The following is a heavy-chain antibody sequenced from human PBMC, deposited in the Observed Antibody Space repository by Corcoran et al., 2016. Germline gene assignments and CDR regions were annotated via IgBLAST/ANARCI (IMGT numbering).Heavy chain of an antibody. D-gene: IGHD3-3*01. CDR2: IIPIFGTA. Sequence: QVQLVQSGAEVKKPGSSVKVSCKASGGTFSSYAISWVRQAPGQGLEWMGGIIPIFGTANYAQKFQGRVTITADESTSTAYMELSSLRSEDTALYYCARPRSVTIFGVVTVEGMDVWGQGTTVTVSS. CDR3: ARPRSVTIFGVVTVEGMDV. V-gene: IGHV1-69*01. J-gene: IGHJ6*02. CDR1: GGTFSSYA.